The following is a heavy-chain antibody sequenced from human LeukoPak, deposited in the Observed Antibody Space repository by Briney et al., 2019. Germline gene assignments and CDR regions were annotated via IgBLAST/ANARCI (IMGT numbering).Heavy chain of an antibody. CDR1: GFTFSRYG. D-gene: IGHD1-7*01. V-gene: IGHV3-33*06. Sequence: GGSLRLSCAASGFTFSRYGMHWVRQAPGKGLEWVAIIWYDGSNKYYADSVKGRFTISRDNSKNTLYLQMNSLRAEDTAVYYCAKEGPDNGNYAFDYWGQGILVTVSS. CDR2: IWYDGSNK. J-gene: IGHJ4*02. CDR3: AKEGPDNGNYAFDY.